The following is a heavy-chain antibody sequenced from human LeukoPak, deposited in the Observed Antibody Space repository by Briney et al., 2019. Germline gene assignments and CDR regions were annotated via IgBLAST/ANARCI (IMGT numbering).Heavy chain of an antibody. D-gene: IGHD5-12*01. CDR1: GGSISSYY. V-gene: IGHV4-59*08. CDR3: ARALEYSGYDYAPWFDP. J-gene: IGHJ5*02. CDR2: IYYSGST. Sequence: SENLSLTCTVSGGSISSYYWSWIRQPPGKGLEWIGYIYYSGSTNYNPSLKSRVTISVDTSKNQFSLKLSSVTAADTAVYYCARALEYSGYDYAPWFDPWGQGTLVTVSS.